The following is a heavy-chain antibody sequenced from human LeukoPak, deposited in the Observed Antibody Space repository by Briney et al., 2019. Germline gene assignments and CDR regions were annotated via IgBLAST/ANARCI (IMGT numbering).Heavy chain of an antibody. J-gene: IGHJ5*02. D-gene: IGHD3-10*01. CDR2: IIPIFGTA. Sequence: GASVKVSCKASGGTFSSYAISWVRQAPGQGLVWMGGIIPIFGTANYAQKFQGRVTITADKSTSTAYMELSSLRSEDTAVYYCARELDYGSGSYPNWFDPWGQGTLVTVSS. CDR3: ARELDYGSGSYPNWFDP. CDR1: GGTFSSYA. V-gene: IGHV1-69*06.